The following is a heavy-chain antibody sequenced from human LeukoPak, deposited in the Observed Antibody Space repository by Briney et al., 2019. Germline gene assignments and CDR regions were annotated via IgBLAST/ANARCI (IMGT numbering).Heavy chain of an antibody. Sequence: SETLSPTCTVSGGSISTYYWSWIRQPPGKGLEWIGHIYDSGSTSYNPSLKSRVTISVDTSKNQFSLKLRSVTAADTAVYYCARFTRVVGPAYIDYWGQGSLATVSS. CDR1: GGSISTYY. CDR2: IYDSGST. D-gene: IGHD1-26*01. V-gene: IGHV4-59*01. CDR3: ARFTRVVGPAYIDY. J-gene: IGHJ4*02.